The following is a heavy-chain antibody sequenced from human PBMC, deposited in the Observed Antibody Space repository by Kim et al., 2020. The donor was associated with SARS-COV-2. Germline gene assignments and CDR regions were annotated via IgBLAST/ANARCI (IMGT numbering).Heavy chain of an antibody. V-gene: IGHV1-2*02. CDR3: ARGGPEHEFDP. J-gene: IGHJ5*02. CDR2: GP. D-gene: IGHD1-26*01. Sequence: GPTYAQKFQDRVTMTRDVSISTAYMALTRLTSDDTSFYYCARGGPEHEFDPWGQGTLVTVSS.